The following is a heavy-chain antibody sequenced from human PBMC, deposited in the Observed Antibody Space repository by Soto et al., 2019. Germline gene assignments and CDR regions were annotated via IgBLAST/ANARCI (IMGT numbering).Heavy chain of an antibody. J-gene: IGHJ4*02. CDR1: GFSFSSYG. V-gene: IGHV3-33*01. Sequence: VGSLRLSCAASGFSFSSYGMHWVRQAPGKGLEWVAVTWYDGSNKYYADSVKGRFTISRDNSKNTLCLQMNSLRAEDTAVYYCARGYYYDSSGYYLGYWGQGTLVTVSS. D-gene: IGHD3-22*01. CDR3: ARGYYYDSSGYYLGY. CDR2: TWYDGSNK.